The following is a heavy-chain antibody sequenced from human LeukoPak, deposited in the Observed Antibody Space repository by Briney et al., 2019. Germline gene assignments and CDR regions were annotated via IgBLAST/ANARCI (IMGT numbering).Heavy chain of an antibody. CDR1: GYTFTGYY. J-gene: IGHJ4*02. V-gene: IGHV1-2*02. CDR2: INPNSGGT. Sequence: ASVKVSCKASGYTFTGYYMHWVRQAPGQGLEWMGWINPNSGGTNYAQKFQGRVTMTRDTSISTAYMELSRLRSDDTAVYYCARQKSFYGSGSYYNVRLFDYWGQGTLVTVSS. CDR3: ARQKSFYGSGSYYNVRLFDY. D-gene: IGHD3-10*01.